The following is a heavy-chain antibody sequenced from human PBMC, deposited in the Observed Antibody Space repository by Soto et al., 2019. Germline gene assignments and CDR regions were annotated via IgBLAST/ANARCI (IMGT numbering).Heavy chain of an antibody. J-gene: IGHJ6*02. D-gene: IGHD3-10*01. Sequence: QVQLQESGPGLVKPSETLSLTCTVSGGSISSYYWSWIRQPPGKGLEWIGYIYYSGSTNYNPSLKSRVTISVDTSKNQFSLKLSSVTAADTAVYYCARRRGSDYYGMDVWGQGTTVTVSS. CDR1: GGSISSYY. CDR2: IYYSGST. V-gene: IGHV4-59*01. CDR3: ARRRGSDYYGMDV.